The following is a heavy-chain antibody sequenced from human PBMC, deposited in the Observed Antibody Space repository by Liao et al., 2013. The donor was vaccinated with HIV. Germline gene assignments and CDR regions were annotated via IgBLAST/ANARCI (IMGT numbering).Heavy chain of an antibody. D-gene: IGHD3-16*01. Sequence: QVKLQESGPGLVRPGQTLSLTCSVSGDSISTGGFYWNWIRQPAGKGLEWIGRIYTSGSTNYNPSLKSRVTISVDTSKNQFSLKLSSVTAADTAVYYCARDPTWGGGAYFDIWGQGTMVTVSS. CDR3: ARDPTWGGGAYFDI. J-gene: IGHJ3*02. CDR1: GDSISTGGFY. CDR2: IYTSGST. V-gene: IGHV4-61*02.